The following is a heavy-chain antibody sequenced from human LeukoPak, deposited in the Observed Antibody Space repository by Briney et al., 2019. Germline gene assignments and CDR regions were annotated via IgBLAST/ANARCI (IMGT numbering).Heavy chain of an antibody. V-gene: IGHV4-39*01. CDR3: ARRGNRARGNTIFAWFDP. CDR1: GGSISSSSYY. J-gene: IGHJ5*02. D-gene: IGHD3-3*01. Sequence: SETLSLTCTVSGGSISSSSYYWGWIRQPPGKGLEWIGSIYYSGSTYYNPSLKSRVTISVDTSKNQFSLKLSSVTAADTAVYYCARRGNRARGNTIFAWFDPWGQGTLVTVSS. CDR2: IYYSGST.